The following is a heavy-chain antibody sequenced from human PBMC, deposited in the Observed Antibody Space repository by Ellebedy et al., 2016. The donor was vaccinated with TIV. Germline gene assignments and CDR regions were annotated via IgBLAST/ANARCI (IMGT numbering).Heavy chain of an antibody. V-gene: IGHV3-23*01. CDR2: ISGSGGST. J-gene: IGHJ4*02. Sequence: GGSLRLXXAASGFTFSSYAMSWVRQAPGKGLEWVSAISGSGGSTYYADSVKGGFTISRDNSKNTLYLQMNSITAEDTAVYFCAKTPKGSVCATYFVYWGQGTLVTVSS. CDR1: GFTFSSYA. CDR3: AKTPKGSVCATYFVY. D-gene: IGHD2-8*01.